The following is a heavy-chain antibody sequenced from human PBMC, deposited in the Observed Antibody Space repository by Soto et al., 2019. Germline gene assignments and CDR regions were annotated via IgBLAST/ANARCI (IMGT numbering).Heavy chain of an antibody. CDR2: IYPGDSDT. V-gene: IGHV5-51*01. CDR3: ARQFHVEIAMPADMDV. Sequence: ETLKISCEGSGYSFTNYWIGWVRQMPGKGLEWMGIIYPGDSDTRYNPSFQGQVNISADKSISTAYLQWSSLKASDSAMYYCARQFHVEIAMPADMDVWGQGTTVTVS. J-gene: IGHJ6*02. D-gene: IGHD2-21*01. CDR1: GYSFTNYW.